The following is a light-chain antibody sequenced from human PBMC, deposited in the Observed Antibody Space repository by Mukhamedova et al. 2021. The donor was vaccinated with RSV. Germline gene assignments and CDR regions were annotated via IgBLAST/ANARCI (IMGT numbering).Light chain of an antibody. CDR2: AAS. Sequence: WYQRRVHGEAPRLLFYAASSLQSGAPSRSSGSGSGTDLTLTIKNLQPKDFATYYCQQSYSTPFAFGPGTKGDIK. J-gene: IGKJ3*01. V-gene: IGKV1-39*01. CDR3: QQSYSTPFA.